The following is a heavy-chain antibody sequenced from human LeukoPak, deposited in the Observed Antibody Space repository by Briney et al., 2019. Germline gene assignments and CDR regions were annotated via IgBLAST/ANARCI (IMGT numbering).Heavy chain of an antibody. CDR1: GGSISSSSYY. V-gene: IGHV4-39*07. J-gene: IGHJ4*02. CDR3: ARASRSLGVSSGYYPDY. D-gene: IGHD3-22*01. CDR2: IYYSGST. Sequence: SETLSLTCTVSGGSISSSSYYWGWIRQPPGKGLEWIGSIYYSGSTYYNPSLKSRVTISVDTSKNQFSLKLSSVTAADTAVYYCARASRSLGVSSGYYPDYWGQGTLVTVSS.